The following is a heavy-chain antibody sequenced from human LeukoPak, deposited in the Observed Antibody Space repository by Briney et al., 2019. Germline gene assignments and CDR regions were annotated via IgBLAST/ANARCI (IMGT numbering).Heavy chain of an antibody. CDR3: ARDHCSANSCYEDYYNGLDV. V-gene: IGHV1-2*02. Sequence: ASVKLSCKASGYTFTAYYLQWVRLAPGQGLEWMGWINPKSGGTEYAKRFQGRVTMTRDTSISTAYMELSRLRSDDTAVYYCARDHCSANSCYEDYYNGLDVWGQGTTVTVSS. J-gene: IGHJ6*02. CDR2: INPKSGGT. D-gene: IGHD2-2*01. CDR1: GYTFTAYY.